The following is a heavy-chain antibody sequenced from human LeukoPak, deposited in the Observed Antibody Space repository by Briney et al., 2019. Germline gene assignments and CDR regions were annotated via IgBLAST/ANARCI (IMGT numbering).Heavy chain of an antibody. V-gene: IGHV3-48*03. CDR1: GFTFSGYG. CDR2: ISSSGSTI. D-gene: IGHD2-2*02. J-gene: IGHJ4*02. Sequence: PGGSLRLSCAASGFTFSGYGMHWVRQAPGKGLEWVSYISSSGSTIYYADSVKGRFTVTRDNAKNSLYLQMNSLRAEDTAVYYCVREPGYCSSTSCYKFFDYWGQGTLVNVSS. CDR3: VREPGYCSSTSCYKFFDY.